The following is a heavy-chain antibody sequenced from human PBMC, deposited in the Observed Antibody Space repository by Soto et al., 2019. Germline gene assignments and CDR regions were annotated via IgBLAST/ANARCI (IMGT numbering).Heavy chain of an antibody. J-gene: IGHJ4*02. CDR2: ISGSGTTI. CDR3: SRERMSSWYFDY. D-gene: IGHD6-13*01. Sequence: EVQLVESGGGLVQPGGSLRLSCAASGLTFSSYNMNWVRQAPGKGLEWVSHISGSGTTIYYADSVKGRFTISRDNADNSLYLRMNTLRAEYTAVYYCSRERMSSWYFDYWGQGTQVTVSS. CDR1: GLTFSSYN. V-gene: IGHV3-48*01.